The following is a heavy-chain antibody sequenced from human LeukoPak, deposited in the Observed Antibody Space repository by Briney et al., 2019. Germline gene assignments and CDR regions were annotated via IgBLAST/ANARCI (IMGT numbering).Heavy chain of an antibody. CDR1: GFTSDDYG. CDR2: ISRNGGST. D-gene: IGHD2-15*01. J-gene: IGHJ4*02. Sequence: GGSLRLSCEASGFTSDDYGMSWVRQPPGKGLEWVSGISRNGGSTDYADSVKGRFTISRDNAKNSHFLQMNSLRAEDTAVYSCARERSCGTLSCGTYYFESWGQGTLVTVSS. CDR3: ARERSCGTLSCGTYYFES. V-gene: IGHV3-20*04.